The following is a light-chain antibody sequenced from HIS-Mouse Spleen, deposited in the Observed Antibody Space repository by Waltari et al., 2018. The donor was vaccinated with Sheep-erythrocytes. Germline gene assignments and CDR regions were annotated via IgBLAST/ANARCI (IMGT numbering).Light chain of an antibody. J-gene: IGLJ1*01. V-gene: IGLV1-44*01. Sequence: QSVLTQPPSASGTPGQRVTISCSGSSSNIGSNTVNWYQQLPGTAPKLPIYSNNQRPSGVPDRLPGAKAGTSASLAISGLQSEDEADYYCAAWDDSLNGYVFGTGTKVTVL. CDR1: SSNIGSNT. CDR2: SNN. CDR3: AAWDDSLNGYV.